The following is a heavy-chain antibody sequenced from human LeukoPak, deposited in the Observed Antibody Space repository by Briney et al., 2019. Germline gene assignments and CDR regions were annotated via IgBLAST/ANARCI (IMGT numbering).Heavy chain of an antibody. Sequence: GGSLRLSCAASGSSFNSDWMDWVRQAPGKGLEWVANIKRDESEKNYLDSVKGRFTISRDNAQNSLYLQMNGLRVEDTAVYYCTRRLDDWGQGTLVTVSS. J-gene: IGHJ4*02. V-gene: IGHV3-7*01. CDR1: GSSFNSDW. CDR3: TRRLDD. CDR2: IKRDESEK. D-gene: IGHD3-16*01.